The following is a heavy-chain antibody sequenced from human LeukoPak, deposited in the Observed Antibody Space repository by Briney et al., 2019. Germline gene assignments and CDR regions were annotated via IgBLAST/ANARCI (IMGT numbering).Heavy chain of an antibody. V-gene: IGHV3-30*18. CDR3: AKGITVGTLWAFNI. Sequence: PGGSLRLSCAASGFTFSSYGMHWVRQAPGKGLEWVAVISYDGSNKYYADSVKGRFTISRDNSKNTLYLQMNSLRAEDTAVYYCAKGITVGTLWAFNIWGQGTMVTVSS. D-gene: IGHD3-10*01. J-gene: IGHJ3*02. CDR2: ISYDGSNK. CDR1: GFTFSSYG.